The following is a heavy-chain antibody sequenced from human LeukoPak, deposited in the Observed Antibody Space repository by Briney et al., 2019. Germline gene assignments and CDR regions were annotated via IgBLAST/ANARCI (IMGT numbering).Heavy chain of an antibody. CDR2: ISAYNGNT. Sequence: ASVKVSCKSSGYTFTSYGISWVRQAPGQGLEWMGWISAYNGNTNYAQKLQGRVTMTTDTSTSTAYMELRSLRSDDTAVYYCAREPYYYDSSGYYYGPRVVLDAFDIWGQGTMVTVSS. D-gene: IGHD3-22*01. CDR3: AREPYYYDSSGYYYGPRVVLDAFDI. CDR1: GYTFTSYG. J-gene: IGHJ3*02. V-gene: IGHV1-18*01.